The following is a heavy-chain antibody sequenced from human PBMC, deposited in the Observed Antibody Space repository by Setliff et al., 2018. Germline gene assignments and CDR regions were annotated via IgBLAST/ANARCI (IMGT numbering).Heavy chain of an antibody. J-gene: IGHJ6*04. V-gene: IGHV3-15*05. CDR3: TTAMIVVVPASSRYYVDV. Sequence: GGSLRLSCEASGFGFKNTWMSWVRHIPGKGLEWVGRIRSQNDGGTVDYAAPVKGRFTISRNDAENTLYLQMDNLGVEDTAVYSCTTAMIVVVPASSRYYVDVWGNGTTVTVSS. D-gene: IGHD2-21*01. CDR2: IRSQNDGGTV. CDR1: GFGFKNTW.